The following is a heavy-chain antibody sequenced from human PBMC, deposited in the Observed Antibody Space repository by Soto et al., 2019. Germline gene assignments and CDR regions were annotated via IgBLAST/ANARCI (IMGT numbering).Heavy chain of an antibody. D-gene: IGHD2-15*01. J-gene: IGHJ4*02. V-gene: IGHV4-59*08. Sequence: PSETLSLTCTVSGGSISSYYWSWIRQPPGKGLEWIGYIYHSGSSNYNPSLKSRVTILLDTSKNQLSLKLSSVTAADTAVYYCARQRSVVVTPWXFVYWGQGTMVTVS. CDR2: IYHSGSS. CDR3: ARQRSVVVTPWXFVY. CDR1: GGSISSYY.